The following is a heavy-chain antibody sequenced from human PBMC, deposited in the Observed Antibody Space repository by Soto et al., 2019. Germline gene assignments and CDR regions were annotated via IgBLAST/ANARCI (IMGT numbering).Heavy chain of an antibody. CDR1: GGTFSSYA. D-gene: IGHD3-22*01. CDR2: IIPIFGTA. V-gene: IGHV1-69*13. Sequence: GASVKVSCTASGGTFSSYAISWVRQAPGQGLEWMGGIIPIFGTANYAQKFQGRVTITADESTSTAYMELSSLRPEDTAVYYCARSPYYYDSSGYYYWFDPWGQGTLVTVSS. CDR3: ARSPYYYDSSGYYYWFDP. J-gene: IGHJ5*02.